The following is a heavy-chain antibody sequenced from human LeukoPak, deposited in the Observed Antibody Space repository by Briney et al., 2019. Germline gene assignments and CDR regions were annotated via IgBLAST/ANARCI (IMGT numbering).Heavy chain of an antibody. CDR2: IYHSGST. D-gene: IGHD2-2*01. Sequence: SEALSLTCTVSGASISSSTDYWDWIRQPPGKGLEWTGTIYHSGSTYYNPSLKSRVTISVDTSKNQFSLKLSSATAADTAVFYCARREWGYAVSVWGKGTTVIVSS. CDR3: ARREWGYAVSV. J-gene: IGHJ6*04. CDR1: GASISSSTDY. V-gene: IGHV4-39*01.